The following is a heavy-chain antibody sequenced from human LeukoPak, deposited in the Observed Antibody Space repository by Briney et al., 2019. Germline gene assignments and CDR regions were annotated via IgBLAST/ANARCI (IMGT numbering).Heavy chain of an antibody. CDR2: INWNGGST. Sequence: GGSLRLSCAASGFTFDDYGMSWVRQAPGKGLEWVSGINWNGGSTGYADSVKGRFTISRDNAKSTLYLQMKSLRAEDTAVYYCTRRGASTGAFDIWGQGTMVTVSS. J-gene: IGHJ3*02. CDR1: GFTFDDYG. V-gene: IGHV3-20*04. D-gene: IGHD1-26*01. CDR3: TRRGASTGAFDI.